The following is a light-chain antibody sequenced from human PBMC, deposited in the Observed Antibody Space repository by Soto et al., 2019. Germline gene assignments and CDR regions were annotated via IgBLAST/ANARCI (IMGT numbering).Light chain of an antibody. CDR3: SSYTSSSIVV. Sequence: QSALTQPASVSGSPGQSITISCTGTSSDVGGYNYVSWYQQHPGKAPKLMIYDVSNRPSGVSNRFSGSKSGNTASLTISGLQAEDEADYYCSSYTSSSIVVFCGGIKLTVL. CDR2: DVS. J-gene: IGLJ2*01. CDR1: SSDVGGYNY. V-gene: IGLV2-14*01.